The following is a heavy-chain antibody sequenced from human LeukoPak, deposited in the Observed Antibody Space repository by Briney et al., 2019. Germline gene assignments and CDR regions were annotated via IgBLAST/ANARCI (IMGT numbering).Heavy chain of an antibody. CDR1: GYTFTSYG. D-gene: IGHD3-22*01. Sequence: ASVKVSCTASGYTFTSYGISWVRQAPGQGLEWMGWISAYNGNTNYAQKLQGRVTMTTDTSTSTAYMELRSLRSDDTAVYYCARDLQFYYDSSGPVDYWGQGTLVTVSS. CDR2: ISAYNGNT. V-gene: IGHV1-18*01. J-gene: IGHJ4*02. CDR3: ARDLQFYYDSSGPVDY.